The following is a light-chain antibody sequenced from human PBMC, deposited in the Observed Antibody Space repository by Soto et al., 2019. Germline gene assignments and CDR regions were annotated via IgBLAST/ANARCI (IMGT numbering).Light chain of an antibody. CDR2: KAS. CDR1: QSVSRR. V-gene: IGKV1-5*03. CDR3: QQYNSQWT. Sequence: DIQMTQSPSTLSASVGDRITITFRASQSVSRRLAWFQQKPGRAPKLLIYKASSLESGVPSRFSGSGSGTEFTLSISSLQPDDFATYYCQQYNSQWTFGQGTKVDI. J-gene: IGKJ1*01.